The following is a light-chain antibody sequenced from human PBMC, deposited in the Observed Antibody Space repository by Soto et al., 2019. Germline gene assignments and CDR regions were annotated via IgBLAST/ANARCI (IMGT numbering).Light chain of an antibody. J-gene: IGKJ5*01. V-gene: IGKV3-20*01. CDR3: QQYAISPIT. CDR1: QSVGRNY. CDR2: GAS. Sequence: EIVLTQSPGTLSLSPGERATLSCRASQSVGRNYLAWYQQKPGQAPRLLIYGASSRATSIPDRFSGSGSGTDFTLSISRLQPEDVAVYYCQQYAISPITFGQGIRLEIK.